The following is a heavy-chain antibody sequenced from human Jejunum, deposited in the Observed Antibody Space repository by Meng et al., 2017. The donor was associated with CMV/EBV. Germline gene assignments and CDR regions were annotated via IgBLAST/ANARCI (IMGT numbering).Heavy chain of an antibody. CDR3: TAGTGRTDCDY. V-gene: IGHV3-15*01. D-gene: IGHD1/OR15-1a*01. Sequence: QRGEAGGGLLESGGSLTLSCAAAGFTFTDAYMTWVRQAPGKGLDWVGRFKSKIAGGTIDYAAAVKGRFTISRDDSKNTLYLQMNSLKAEDTGVYYCTAGTGRTDCDYWGQGTLVTVSS. J-gene: IGHJ4*02. CDR2: FKSKIAGGTI. CDR1: GFTFTDAY.